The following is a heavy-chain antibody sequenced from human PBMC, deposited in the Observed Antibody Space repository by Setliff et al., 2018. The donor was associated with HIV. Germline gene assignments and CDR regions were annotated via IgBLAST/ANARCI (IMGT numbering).Heavy chain of an antibody. CDR1: GDSISSTSW. Sequence: PSETLSLTCAVSGDSISSTSWWSWVRQSPGKGLEWIGQIYHSGNTNYNPSFKNRVTISLDKSKNEFSLNLTSVAAADTALYYCASGYYDSSGYYRRFDYWGQGTLVTVSS. CDR3: ASGYYDSSGYYRRFDY. CDR2: IYHSGNT. V-gene: IGHV4-4*02. J-gene: IGHJ4*02. D-gene: IGHD3-22*01.